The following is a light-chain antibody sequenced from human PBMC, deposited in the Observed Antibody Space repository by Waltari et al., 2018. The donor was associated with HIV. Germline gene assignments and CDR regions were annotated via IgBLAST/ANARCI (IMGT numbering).Light chain of an antibody. CDR1: SSDVGGYNY. V-gene: IGLV2-14*01. CDR3: SSYTWNNKV. CDR2: EIS. Sequence: QSALTQPASVSGSPGQSITISCTGTSSDVGGYNYVSWYQQHPGKAPKLMIYEISNRPSGISNRFSGSKSGNTASLTISGLQAEDEADYYCSSYTWNNKVFGNGTKVTVL. J-gene: IGLJ1*01.